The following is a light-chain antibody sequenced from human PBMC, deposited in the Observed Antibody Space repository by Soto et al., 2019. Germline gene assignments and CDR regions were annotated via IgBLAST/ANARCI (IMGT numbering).Light chain of an antibody. V-gene: IGKV3-20*01. Sequence: EIVLTQSPGTLSLSPGERATLSCRASQSVDSIYIAWYQQKPGQPPRLLIYSASSWATGVPARFSGSGSGTDFTLTISRLEPEDSAVYYCQQYGSSPYTFGHGTKLEIK. J-gene: IGKJ2*01. CDR3: QQYGSSPYT. CDR1: QSVDSIY. CDR2: SAS.